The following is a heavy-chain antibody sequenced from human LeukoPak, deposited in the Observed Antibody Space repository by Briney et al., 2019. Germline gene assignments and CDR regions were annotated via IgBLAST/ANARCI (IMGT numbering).Heavy chain of an antibody. D-gene: IGHD1-26*01. CDR2: IYSGGST. CDR3: ARAPGELREFDY. CDR1: GFTVSSNY. Sequence: GGSLRLSCAASGFTVSSNYMSRVRQAPGKGLEWVSVIYSGGSTYYADSVKGRFTISRDNSKNTLYLQMNSLRAEDTAVYYCARAPGELREFDYWGQGTLVTVSS. J-gene: IGHJ4*02. V-gene: IGHV3-53*01.